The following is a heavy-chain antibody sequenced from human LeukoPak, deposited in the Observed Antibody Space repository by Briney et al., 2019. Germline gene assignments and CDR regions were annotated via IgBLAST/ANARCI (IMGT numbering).Heavy chain of an antibody. Sequence: GESLKISCKGSGYSFTSYWIGWVRQMPGKGLEWMGIIYPGDSDTRYSPSFQGQVTISADKSTSTAYLQWSSLKASDTAMYYCARRISTSSPPADWFDPWGQGTLVTVSS. D-gene: IGHD2-2*01. CDR2: IYPGDSDT. CDR3: ARRISTSSPPADWFDP. CDR1: GYSFTSYW. J-gene: IGHJ5*02. V-gene: IGHV5-51*01.